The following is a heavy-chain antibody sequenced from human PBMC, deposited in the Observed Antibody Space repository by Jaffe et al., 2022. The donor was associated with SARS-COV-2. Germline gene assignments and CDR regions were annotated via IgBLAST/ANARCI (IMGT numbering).Heavy chain of an antibody. J-gene: IGHJ6*03. CDR1: GFTFSDYY. D-gene: IGHD5-18*01. CDR2: ISSSGKII. Sequence: QVQLVESGGDLVKPGGSLRLSCAASGFTFSDYYMTWIRQAPGKGLEWVSYISSSGKIIYYADSVKGRFTISRDNAKNSLYLQMNSLRVEDTAVYYCARDRIQVWPTIKYYYMDVWGKGTTVTVSS. CDR3: ARDRIQVWPTIKYYYMDV. V-gene: IGHV3-11*01.